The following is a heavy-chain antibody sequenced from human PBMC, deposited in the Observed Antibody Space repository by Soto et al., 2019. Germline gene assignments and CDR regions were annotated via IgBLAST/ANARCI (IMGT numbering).Heavy chain of an antibody. V-gene: IGHV4-61*01. Sequence: SGTLSLTCTVSGGSVSSGSYYWSWIRQPPGKNLEWIGYVYYTGSTTYNPSLESRVTMSVDTSKNQFSLKLSSVHAADTAVYYCAKYRRTAAEGHTLDYWGRGTLVTVSS. D-gene: IGHD6-13*01. CDR2: VYYTGST. CDR1: GGSVSSGSYY. J-gene: IGHJ4*02. CDR3: AKYRRTAAEGHTLDY.